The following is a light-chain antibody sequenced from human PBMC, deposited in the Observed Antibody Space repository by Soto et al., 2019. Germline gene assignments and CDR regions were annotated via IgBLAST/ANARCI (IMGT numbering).Light chain of an antibody. CDR2: GNS. J-gene: IGLJ2*01. CDR3: QSYDSSLRGVVV. V-gene: IGLV1-40*01. Sequence: QSVLTQPPSGSGAPGQRVTISCTGSSSNLGAGYDVQWYQQLPGTAPKLLIYGNSNRPSGVPDRFSGSKSGTSASLAINGLQSEDEAGYYCQSYDSSLRGVVVLGGGTK. CDR1: SSNLGAGYD.